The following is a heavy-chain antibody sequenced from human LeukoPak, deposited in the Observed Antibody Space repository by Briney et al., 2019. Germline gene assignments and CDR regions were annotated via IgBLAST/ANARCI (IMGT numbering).Heavy chain of an antibody. J-gene: IGHJ4*02. D-gene: IGHD1-14*01. V-gene: IGHV1-8*01. CDR2: MNPNSGNT. CDR3: ARGELRDRRKYYFDY. CDR1: GYTFTSYD. Sequence: VSVKVSFKASGYTFTSYDINWVRQATGQGLEWMGWMNPNSGNTGYAQKFQGRVTMTRNTSISTVYMELSSLRSEDTAVYYCARGELRDRRKYYFDYWGQGTLVTVSS.